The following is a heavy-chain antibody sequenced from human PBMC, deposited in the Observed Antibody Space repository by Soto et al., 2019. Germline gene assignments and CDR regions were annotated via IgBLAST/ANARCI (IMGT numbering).Heavy chain of an antibody. CDR2: ISCSSSYI. Sequence: EVQLVESGGGLVKPGGSLRLSCAASGFTFSSYSMNWVRQAPGKGLEWVSSISCSSSYIYYADSVKGRFTISRDNAKNSLYLQMNSLRAEDTAVYYCAREGRGYCSGGSCYRSYYYYYMDVWGKGTTVTVSS. V-gene: IGHV3-21*01. CDR1: GFTFSSYS. J-gene: IGHJ6*03. CDR3: AREGRGYCSGGSCYRSYYYYYMDV. D-gene: IGHD2-15*01.